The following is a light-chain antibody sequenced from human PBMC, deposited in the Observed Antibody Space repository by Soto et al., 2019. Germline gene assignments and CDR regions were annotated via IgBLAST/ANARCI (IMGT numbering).Light chain of an antibody. CDR2: GAS. V-gene: IGKV3-15*01. CDR1: QSISSSY. Sequence: EIVMTQSPATLSVSPGERATLSCRASQSISSSYLAGYQQKPGQAPRLLIYGASTRATGIPARFSGSGSGTEFTLTISNLQSEDFAVYYGQQYNNWPPLTFGGGTKVEIK. J-gene: IGKJ4*01. CDR3: QQYNNWPPLT.